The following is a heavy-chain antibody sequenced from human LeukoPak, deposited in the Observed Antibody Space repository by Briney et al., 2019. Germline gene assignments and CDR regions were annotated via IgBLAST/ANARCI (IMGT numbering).Heavy chain of an antibody. V-gene: IGHV3-33*01. CDR1: GFTFSSYG. Sequence: GGSLRLSCAASGFTFSSYGMHWVRQAPGKGLEWVAVIWYDGSNKYYADSVKGRFTISSDNSKNTLYLQMNSLRAEDTAVYYCARDPRFGHSTLIGRDAFDIWGQGTMVTVSS. CDR3: ARDPRFGHSTLIGRDAFDI. D-gene: IGHD3-10*01. J-gene: IGHJ3*02. CDR2: IWYDGSNK.